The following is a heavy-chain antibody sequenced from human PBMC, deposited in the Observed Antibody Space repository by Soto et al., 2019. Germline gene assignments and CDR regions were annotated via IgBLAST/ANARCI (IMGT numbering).Heavy chain of an antibody. CDR1: GFTFSSYA. CDR3: PRAGGSRIWYFAY. D-gene: IGHD3-16*01. V-gene: IGHV3-64*01. J-gene: IGHJ4*02. CDR2: ISSNGGST. Sequence: EVQLVESGGGLVQPGGSLRLSCAASGFTFSSYAMHWVRQAPGKGLEYVSVISSNGGSTYYANFVKGRFTISRDNSKNTLYLKGGSRRAEDRVVYYGPRAGGSRIWYFAYGGRGPLFFVP.